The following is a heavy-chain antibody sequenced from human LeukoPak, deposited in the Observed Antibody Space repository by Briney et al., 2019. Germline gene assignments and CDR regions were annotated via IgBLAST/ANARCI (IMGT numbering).Heavy chain of an antibody. CDR1: GFTFSSYW. J-gene: IGHJ4*02. CDR3: ARDLMATIRGAFDY. V-gene: IGHV3-7*01. D-gene: IGHD5-24*01. CDR2: IKQDGSEK. Sequence: PGGSLRLSCAASGFTFSSYWMSWVRQAPGKGLEWVANIKQDGSEKYYVDSVKGRFTISRDNAKNSRYLQMNSLRAEDTAVYYCARDLMATIRGAFDYWGQGTLVTVS.